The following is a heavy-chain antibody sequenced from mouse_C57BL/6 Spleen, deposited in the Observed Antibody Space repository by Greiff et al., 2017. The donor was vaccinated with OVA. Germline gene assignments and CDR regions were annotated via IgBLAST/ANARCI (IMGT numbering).Heavy chain of an antibody. J-gene: IGHJ2*01. D-gene: IGHD2-5*01. CDR2: IDPETGGT. CDR1: GYTFTDYE. V-gene: IGHV1-15*01. CDR3: TRREGYGYSNHRPFDY. Sequence: VQLQQSGAELVRPGASVTLSCKASGYTFTDYEMHWVKQTPVHGLEWIGAIDPETGGTAYNQKFKGKAILTADKSSSTAYMELRSLTSEDSAVYYCTRREGYGYSNHRPFDYWGQGTTLTVSS.